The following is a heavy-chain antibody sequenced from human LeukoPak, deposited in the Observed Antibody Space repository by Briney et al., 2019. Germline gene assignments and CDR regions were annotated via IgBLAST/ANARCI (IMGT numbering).Heavy chain of an antibody. V-gene: IGHV4-61*02. CDR2: IYTSGST. J-gene: IGHJ5*02. Sequence: SETLSLTCTVSGGSISSGSYYWSWIRQPAGKGLEWIGRIYTSGSTNYNPSLKSRVTISVDTSKHQFSLKLSSVTAADTAVYYCARVAGSGWQNWFDPWGQGTLVTVSS. CDR1: GGSISSGSYY. CDR3: ARVAGSGWQNWFDP. D-gene: IGHD6-19*01.